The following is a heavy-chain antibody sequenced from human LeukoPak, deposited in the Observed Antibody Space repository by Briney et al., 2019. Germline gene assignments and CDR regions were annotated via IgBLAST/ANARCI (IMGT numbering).Heavy chain of an antibody. V-gene: IGHV1-2*02. CDR3: ARGGSGWFYNSLDP. Sequence: ASVKVSCKASGYSFTAYYIFWVRQAPGQGLEWMGWIKASSGAAKSAQKFQDRVTMTRDSSISTVYMEVTRLRSDDMAVYYCARGGSGWFYNSLDPWGQGTLVTVSS. J-gene: IGHJ5*02. CDR1: GYSFTAYY. D-gene: IGHD6-19*01. CDR2: IKASSGAA.